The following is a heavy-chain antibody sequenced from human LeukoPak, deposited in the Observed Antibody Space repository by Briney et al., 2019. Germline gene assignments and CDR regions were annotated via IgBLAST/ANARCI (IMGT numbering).Heavy chain of an antibody. Sequence: GGSLRLSCAESGFTFSNYWMNWVRQAPGGGLEWVAHIKQRGSGRYYVDSVKGRFTISRDNAKNSVYLQMNSLRAEDTAVYYCARAYYNARSGYYFVGASPFDYWGQGTLVTVSS. D-gene: IGHD3-22*01. CDR1: GFTFSNYW. CDR2: IKQRGSGR. CDR3: ARAYYNARSGYYFVGASPFDY. V-gene: IGHV3-7*01. J-gene: IGHJ4*02.